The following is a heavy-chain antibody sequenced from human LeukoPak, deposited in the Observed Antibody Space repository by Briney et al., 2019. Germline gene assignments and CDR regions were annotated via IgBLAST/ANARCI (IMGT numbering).Heavy chain of an antibody. J-gene: IGHJ2*01. V-gene: IGHV4-34*01. CDR3: ARMKRYYGSGSYYSPYWYFDL. D-gene: IGHD3-10*01. CDR2: INHSGST. Sequence: SSETLSLTCAVYGGSCSGYYWSWIRQPPGKGLEWIGEINHSGSTNYNPSLKSRVTISVDTSKNQFSLKLSSVTAADTAVYYCARMKRYYGSGSYYSPYWYFDLWGRGTLVTVSS. CDR1: GGSCSGYY.